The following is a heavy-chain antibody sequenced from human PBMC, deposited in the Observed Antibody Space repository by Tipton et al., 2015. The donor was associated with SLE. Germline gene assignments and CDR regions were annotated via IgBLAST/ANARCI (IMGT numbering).Heavy chain of an antibody. CDR2: IYTNENT. V-gene: IGHV4-4*07. J-gene: IGHJ2*01. CDR3: AREFLNPVTTVHYYFDL. Sequence: TLSLTCTVSGGSISSYYWSWIRQPAGGGLEWVGRIYTNENTNYNPSLKSRVTMSVDTSKNHSSLKLISVTAADTAVYYCAREFLNPVTTVHYYFDLWGRGTLVTVSS. D-gene: IGHD4-11*01. CDR1: GGSISSYY.